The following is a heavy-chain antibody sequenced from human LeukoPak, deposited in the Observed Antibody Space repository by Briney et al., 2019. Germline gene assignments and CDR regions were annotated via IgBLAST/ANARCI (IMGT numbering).Heavy chain of an antibody. CDR3: AKGLLLWFGESSDAFDI. J-gene: IGHJ3*02. CDR2: ISGSGGST. CDR1: GFTFSSYA. Sequence: GGSLRLSCAASGFTFSSYAMSWVRQAPGKGLEWVSAISGSGGSTYYADSVKGRFTISRDNSKNTLYLQMNSLRAEDTAVYYCAKGLLLWFGESSDAFDIRGQGTMVTVSS. V-gene: IGHV3-23*01. D-gene: IGHD3-10*01.